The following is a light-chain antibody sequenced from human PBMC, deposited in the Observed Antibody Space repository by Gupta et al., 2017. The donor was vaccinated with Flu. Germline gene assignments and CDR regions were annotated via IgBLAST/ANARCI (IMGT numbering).Light chain of an antibody. Sequence: QSVLTQPPSVSGAPGQRVTISCTVSSSNIGAGYDVHWYQQLPGTAPKLLIYGNSNRPSGVPDRFSGSKSGTSASLAITGLQPEDEADYYCQSHDSRVRAQSSDIGLSGSYVFGTGTKVTVL. V-gene: IGLV1-40*01. CDR2: GNS. CDR1: SSNIGAGYD. J-gene: IGLJ1*01. CDR3: QSHDSRVRAQSSDIGLSGSYV.